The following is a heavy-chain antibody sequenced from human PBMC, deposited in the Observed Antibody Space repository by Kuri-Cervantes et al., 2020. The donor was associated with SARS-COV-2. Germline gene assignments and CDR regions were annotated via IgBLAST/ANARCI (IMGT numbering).Heavy chain of an antibody. V-gene: IGHV1-2*02. CDR3: AAPPMDFWSGTAQQLGDFIKYYFDY. CDR2: INPRSGGT. CDR1: GYTFADYY. D-gene: IGHD3-3*01. Sequence: ASVKVSCKASGYTFADYYMHWVRQAPGQGLEWMGWINPRSGGTNYAQKFQCRVTMTRDTSISTAYMELSRLRSDDTAVYYCAAPPMDFWSGTAQQLGDFIKYYFDYWGQGTLVTVSS. J-gene: IGHJ4*02.